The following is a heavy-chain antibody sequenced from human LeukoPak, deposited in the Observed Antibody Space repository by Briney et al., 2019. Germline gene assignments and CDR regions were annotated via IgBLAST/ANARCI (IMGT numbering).Heavy chain of an antibody. J-gene: IGHJ6*03. Sequence: SETLSLTCAVYGGSFSGYYWSWIRQPPGKGLEWIGEINHSGSTNYNPSLKSRVTISVDTSKNQFSLKLSSVTAADTAVYYCARHARYSSGWRYYYYYMDVWGKGTTVTISS. CDR2: INHSGST. CDR1: GGSFSGYY. CDR3: ARHARYSSGWRYYYYYMDV. V-gene: IGHV4-34*01. D-gene: IGHD6-19*01.